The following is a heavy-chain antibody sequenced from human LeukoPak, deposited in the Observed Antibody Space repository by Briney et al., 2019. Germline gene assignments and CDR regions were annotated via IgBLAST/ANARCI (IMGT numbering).Heavy chain of an antibody. CDR1: GYTLTSYF. V-gene: IGHV1-46*01. CDR2: INPSGGST. CDR3: ARDQDWNYAFDI. Sequence: ASVKVSCTASGYTLTSYFIHWVRQAPGQGLERMGIINPSGGSTSYAQRFQGRVAMTRDTSTSTVYMELSSLRSEDTAVYYCARDQDWNYAFDIWGQGKIVNVSS. J-gene: IGHJ3*02. D-gene: IGHD1-7*01.